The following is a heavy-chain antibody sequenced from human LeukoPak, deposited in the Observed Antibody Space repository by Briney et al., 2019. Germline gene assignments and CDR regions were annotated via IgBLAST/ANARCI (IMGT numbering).Heavy chain of an antibody. CDR1: CGSITRHY. D-gene: IGHD1-1*01. Sequence: SDSLSPTRPLDCGSITRHYCGSIRQPAGEGLGCIGLIYTIGSTNYNPSLKSRVTMSVDTSKNQFYLKLSSVTDADTAVYYCTRDIGFATSILEPNEYYFDYWGQGTLVTVSS. CDR3: TRDIGFATSILEPNEYYFDY. CDR2: IYTIGST. J-gene: IGHJ4*02. V-gene: IGHV4-4*07.